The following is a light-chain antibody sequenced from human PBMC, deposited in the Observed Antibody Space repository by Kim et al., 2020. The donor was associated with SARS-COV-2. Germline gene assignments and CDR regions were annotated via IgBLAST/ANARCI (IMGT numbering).Light chain of an antibody. Sequence: EIVLTQSPGTLSLSPGERATLSCRASQSVSSSYLAWYQQKPGQAPRLLIYGASSRATGIPDRFSGSGSGTDFTLTISRLEPEDFAVYYCQQYDSSLPELTFGGGTKVDIK. J-gene: IGKJ4*01. CDR1: QSVSSSY. CDR2: GAS. V-gene: IGKV3-20*01. CDR3: QQYDSSLPELT.